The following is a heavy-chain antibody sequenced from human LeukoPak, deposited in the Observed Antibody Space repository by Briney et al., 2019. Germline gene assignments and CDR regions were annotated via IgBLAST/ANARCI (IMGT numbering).Heavy chain of an antibody. CDR1: GFTFSSYW. Sequence: PGGSLRLSCAASGFTFSSYWMSWVRQAPGKGLEWVANIKQDGSEKYYVDPVKGRFTISRDNAKNSLYLQMNSLRAEDTAVYYCASRTPDNWNYVVDYWGQGTLVTVSS. V-gene: IGHV3-7*01. CDR2: IKQDGSEK. CDR3: ASRTPDNWNYVVDY. J-gene: IGHJ4*02. D-gene: IGHD1-7*01.